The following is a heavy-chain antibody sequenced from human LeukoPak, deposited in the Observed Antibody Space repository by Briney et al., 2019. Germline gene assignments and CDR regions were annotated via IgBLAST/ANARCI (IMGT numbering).Heavy chain of an antibody. CDR2: ISSSGSTI. CDR1: GFTFSDYY. Sequence: GGSLRLSCAASGFTFSDYYMSWIRQAPGKGLEWVSYISSSGSTIYYADSVKGRFTISRDNAKNSLYLQMNSLRAEDTAVYYCAARPIVVVVAATQGVDYWGQGTLVTVSS. CDR3: AARPIVVVVAATQGVDY. V-gene: IGHV3-11*01. D-gene: IGHD2-15*01. J-gene: IGHJ4*02.